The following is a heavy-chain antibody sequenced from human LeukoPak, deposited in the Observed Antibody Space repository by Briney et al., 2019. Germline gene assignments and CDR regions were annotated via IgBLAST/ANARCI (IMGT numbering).Heavy chain of an antibody. CDR2: INWNGGST. CDR1: GFTIDDYG. CDR3: AREDLTWGIAVAGTGVDY. V-gene: IGHV3-20*04. J-gene: IGHJ4*02. Sequence: GGSLRLSCAASGFTIDDYGMSWFLQAPGKGLQWVSGINWNGGSTGYADSVKCRFTTSRDNAKNSLYLKMNSLRAEDTALYYCAREDLTWGIAVAGTGVDYWGQGTLVTVSS. D-gene: IGHD6-19*01.